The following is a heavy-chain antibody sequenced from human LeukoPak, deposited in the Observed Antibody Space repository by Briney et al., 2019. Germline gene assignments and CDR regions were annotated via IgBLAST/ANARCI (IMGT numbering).Heavy chain of an antibody. Sequence: SETLSLTCIVSGGSITYYYWNWIRQPPGKGLEWIGYIDHSGNTNYNPSLKSRVTISVDTSKNLFSLNLRSATAADTAMYYCARLLPDIDGYNHTSFDYWGQGTLVTVSS. J-gene: IGHJ4*02. CDR3: ARLLPDIDGYNHTSFDY. CDR1: GGSITYYY. V-gene: IGHV4-59*08. CDR2: IDHSGNT. D-gene: IGHD5-24*01.